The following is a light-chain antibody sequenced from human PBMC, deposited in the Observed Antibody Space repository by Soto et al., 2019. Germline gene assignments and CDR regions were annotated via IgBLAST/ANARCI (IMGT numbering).Light chain of an antibody. V-gene: IGLV2-14*01. CDR3: SSYTTSSTLGVI. Sequence: QSVLTQPASVSGSPGQSITISCTGTSSDVGIYNYVSWYQHHPGKAPKLMIYEVSNRPSGVSNRFSGSKSGNTASLTISGRQADDEADYYCSSYTTSSTLGVIFGGGTK. CDR1: SSDVGIYNY. CDR2: EVS. J-gene: IGLJ2*01.